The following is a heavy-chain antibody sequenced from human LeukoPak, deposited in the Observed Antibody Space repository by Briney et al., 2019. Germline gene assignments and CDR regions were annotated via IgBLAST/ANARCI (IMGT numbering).Heavy chain of an antibody. D-gene: IGHD3-10*01. Sequence: SETLSLTCTVSGGSISSNYWSWIRQPPGKGLEWIGYIYYSGSTNYNPSLKSRVTISVDTSKNQFSLKLPSVTAADTTVYYCARDASVGSSYYYYGMDVWGQGTTVTVSS. V-gene: IGHV4-59*01. J-gene: IGHJ6*02. CDR3: ARDASVGSSYYYYGMDV. CDR2: IYYSGST. CDR1: GGSISSNY.